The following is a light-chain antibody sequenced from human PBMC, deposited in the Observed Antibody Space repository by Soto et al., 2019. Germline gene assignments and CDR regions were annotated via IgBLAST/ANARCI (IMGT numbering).Light chain of an antibody. CDR2: DAS. Sequence: IPMTQSPASLSASLGDRVTITCRASHSINNWLAWYQQKPGKAPKLLIYDASSLESGVPSRFSGSGPGTDFPLTISSLQPEDFATYYCQQSYSTPLTFGGGTKV. CDR3: QQSYSTPLT. CDR1: HSINNW. J-gene: IGKJ4*01. V-gene: IGKV1-39*01.